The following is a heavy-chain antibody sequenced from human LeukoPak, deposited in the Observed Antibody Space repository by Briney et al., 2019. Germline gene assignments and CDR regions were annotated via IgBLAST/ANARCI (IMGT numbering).Heavy chain of an antibody. V-gene: IGHV3-23*01. CDR3: AKAPKTYCGGDCYSDY. Sequence: GGSLRLSCAASGFTFSSYAMSWVRQAPGKGLEWVSAISGSGGSTYYADSVKGRFTISRDNSKNTLYLQMSSLRAEDTAVYYCAKAPKTYCGGDCYSDYWGQGTLVTVSS. D-gene: IGHD2-21*01. CDR1: GFTFSSYA. J-gene: IGHJ4*02. CDR2: ISGSGGST.